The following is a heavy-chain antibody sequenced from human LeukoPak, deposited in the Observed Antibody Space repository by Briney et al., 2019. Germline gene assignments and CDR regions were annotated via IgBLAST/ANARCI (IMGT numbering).Heavy chain of an antibody. CDR2: IYYIGST. CDR3: STMSYTSGGHWNFEY. V-gene: IGHV4-39*01. CDR1: GGSVSSSTFF. D-gene: IGHD6-19*01. Sequence: PSETLSLTCTLSGGSVSSSTFFWGWIRQPPGKGLDWIGSIYYIGSTYYNPSLRSRVTMSMDTSKNQLSLKLNSVTAADTAVYYCSTMSYTSGGHWNFEYWGQGALVTVSS. J-gene: IGHJ4*02.